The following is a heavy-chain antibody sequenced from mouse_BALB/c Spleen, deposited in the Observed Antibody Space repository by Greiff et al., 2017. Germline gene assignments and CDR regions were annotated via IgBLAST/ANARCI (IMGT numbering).Heavy chain of an antibody. J-gene: IGHJ4*01. CDR3: TRWYYYAMDY. Sequence: EVQLQQSGPELEKPGASVKISCKASGYSFTGYNMYWVKQRPGQGLEWIGEINPSNGGTNFNEKFKSKATLTVDKSSSTAYMQLSSLTSEDSAVYYCTRWYYYAMDYWGQGTSVTVSS. CDR1: GYSFTGYN. V-gene: IGHV1-42*01. CDR2: INPSNGGT.